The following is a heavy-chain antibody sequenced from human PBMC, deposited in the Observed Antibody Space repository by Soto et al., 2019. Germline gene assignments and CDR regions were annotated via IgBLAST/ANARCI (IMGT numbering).Heavy chain of an antibody. CDR3: ARNLGGSQVPF. J-gene: IGHJ4*02. D-gene: IGHD3-10*01. Sequence: EVQLVETGGGLIQPGGSLRLSCAASGITVSTSYMAWVRQAPGKGLAWVSVIYGGEATYYADSVKGRFTISRDNSVNTVYLQMNSLTAGDTAMYYCARNLGGSQVPFWGQGTLVTVSS. V-gene: IGHV3-53*02. CDR2: IYGGEAT. CDR1: GITVSTSY.